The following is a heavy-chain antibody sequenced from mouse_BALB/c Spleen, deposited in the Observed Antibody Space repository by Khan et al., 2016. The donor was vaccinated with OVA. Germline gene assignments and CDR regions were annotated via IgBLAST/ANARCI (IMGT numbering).Heavy chain of an antibody. V-gene: IGHV1-77*01. D-gene: IGHD1-1*01. J-gene: IGHJ3*01. CDR3: ARSYDVAWFAY. Sequence: QVQLQQPGPELVKPGASVKMSCKASGYTFTDYVITWVKQRTGQGLEWIGEIYPGSGSAYYNEKFKDKATLTADKSSDTAYMQLSSLTSEDSAVYFCARSYDVAWFAYWGQGTLVTASA. CDR2: IYPGSGSA. CDR1: GYTFTDYV.